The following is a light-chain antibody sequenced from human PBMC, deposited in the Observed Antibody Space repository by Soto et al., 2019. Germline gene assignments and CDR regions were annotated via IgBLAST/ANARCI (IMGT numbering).Light chain of an antibody. J-gene: IGLJ3*02. V-gene: IGLV2-11*01. CDR3: CSYAGSSLWV. Sequence: QSALTQPRSVSGSPGQSVTISCTGTSSDVGVYNYVSWYQQHPGKAPQLVIYDVIKRPSGVPDRFSGSKPGNTASLTISGLQAEDEADYYCCSYAGSSLWVFGGGTKVTVL. CDR2: DVI. CDR1: SSDVGVYNY.